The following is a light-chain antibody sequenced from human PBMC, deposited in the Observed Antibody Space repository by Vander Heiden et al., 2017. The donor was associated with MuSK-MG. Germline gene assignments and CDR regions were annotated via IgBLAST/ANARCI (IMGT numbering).Light chain of an antibody. Sequence: FVLTQSPATLSLSPGESATLSCRVSRSVDTKLAWYQQRPGQAPRLLIYDASNRATGIPARFTGSGSGTDFTLTITSRAPEDSAVYYCQHRYNWPALAFGGGTKVEIK. J-gene: IGKJ4*01. CDR1: RSVDTK. V-gene: IGKV3-11*01. CDR2: DAS. CDR3: QHRYNWPALA.